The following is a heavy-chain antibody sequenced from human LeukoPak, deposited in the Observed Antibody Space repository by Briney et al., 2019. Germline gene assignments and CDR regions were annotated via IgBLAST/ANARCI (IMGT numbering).Heavy chain of an antibody. J-gene: IGHJ4*02. D-gene: IGHD6-13*01. CDR2: IRYDGSSK. CDR1: GFTFSSYS. V-gene: IGHV3-30*02. CDR3: AKDGGSLPFDY. Sequence: GGSLRLSCAASGFTFSSYSMHWVRQAPGKGLEWVAFIRYDGSSKYYADSVKGRFTISRDNSKNTLYLQMNSLRAEDTAVYYCAKDGGSLPFDYWGEGTQVTVSS.